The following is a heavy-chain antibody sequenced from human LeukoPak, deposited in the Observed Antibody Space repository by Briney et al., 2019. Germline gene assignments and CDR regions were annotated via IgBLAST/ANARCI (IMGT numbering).Heavy chain of an antibody. CDR1: GFTFCSYG. J-gene: IGHJ4*02. V-gene: IGHV3-30*02. Sequence: GGSLRLSCAASGFTFCSYGMHWVRQAPGKGLEWVAFIRYDGSNKYYADSVKGRFTISRDNSKNTLYLQMNSLRAEDTAVCYCAKAPSVVVVPATDCWGQGTLVTVSS. D-gene: IGHD2-2*01. CDR3: AKAPSVVVVPATDC. CDR2: IRYDGSNK.